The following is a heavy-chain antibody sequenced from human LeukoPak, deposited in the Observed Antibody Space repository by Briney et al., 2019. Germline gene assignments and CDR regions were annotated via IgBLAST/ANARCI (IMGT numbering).Heavy chain of an antibody. CDR3: ATTYCGGDCYFAEYFQH. D-gene: IGHD2-21*02. CDR1: GYTLTELS. J-gene: IGHJ1*01. V-gene: IGHV1-24*01. Sequence: GASVKVSCKVSGYTLTELSMHWVRQAPGKGLEWIGGFDPEDGETIYAQKFQGRVTMTEDTSTDTAYMELSSLRSEDTAVFYCATTYCGGDCYFAEYFQHWGQGTLVTVSS. CDR2: FDPEDGET.